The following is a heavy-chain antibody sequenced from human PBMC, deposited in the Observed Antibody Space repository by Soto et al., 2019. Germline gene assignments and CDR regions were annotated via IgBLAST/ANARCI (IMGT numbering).Heavy chain of an antibody. V-gene: IGHV3-74*01. Sequence: EVQLVESGGGLVQPGGSLRLSCAASGFTFSSYWMHWVRQAPGKGLVWVSRINSDGSSTSYADSVKGRFTISRDNAKNTLYVQMNSLRAEDTAVYYCARDRYYYDSSGYFTSAYWGQGTLVTVSS. D-gene: IGHD3-22*01. J-gene: IGHJ4*02. CDR3: ARDRYYYDSSGYFTSAY. CDR1: GFTFSSYW. CDR2: INSDGSST.